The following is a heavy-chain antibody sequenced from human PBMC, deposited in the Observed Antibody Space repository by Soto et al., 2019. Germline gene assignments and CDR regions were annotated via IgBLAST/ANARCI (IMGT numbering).Heavy chain of an antibody. CDR1: GGSISSYY. CDR3: ARDLWGYCGTDCYPLDV. V-gene: IGHV4-59*01. J-gene: IGHJ6*02. Sequence: QVQLQESGPGLVKPSETLSLTCTVSGGSISSYYWSWIRQPPGKGLEWIGYMYNTGSTVYNPSLKRQVPISVNTSMKPFTLNLNSVTAADTAVYYCARDLWGYCGTDCYPLDVWGQGTTVTVSS. CDR2: MYNTGST. D-gene: IGHD2-21*02.